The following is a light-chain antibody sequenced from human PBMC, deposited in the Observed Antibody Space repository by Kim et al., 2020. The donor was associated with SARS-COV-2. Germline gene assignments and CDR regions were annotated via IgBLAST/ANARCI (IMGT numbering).Light chain of an antibody. CDR1: AGAVSSGHY. CDR2: ATS. Sequence: GAVSRASGSSAGAVSSGHYPGWFQQKPGQAPRTLIYATSNKRSWTPARFAGSLLGGKAALTLSGAQQEDEAEYCCLLSYSGARPVVFGGGTQLTVL. CDR3: LLSYSGARPVV. V-gene: IGLV7-46*01. J-gene: IGLJ2*01.